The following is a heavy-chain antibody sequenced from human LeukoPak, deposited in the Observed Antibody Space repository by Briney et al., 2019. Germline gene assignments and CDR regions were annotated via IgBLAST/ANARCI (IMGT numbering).Heavy chain of an antibody. V-gene: IGHV1-8*01. CDR1: GYTFTSYD. CDR2: MNPNSGNT. CDR3: ARGRGGYRIYYMDV. Sequence: ASVKVSCKASGYTFTSYDINWVRQATGQGLEWMGWMNPNSGNTGYAQRFQGRVTMTRNTSISTAYMELSSLRSEDTAVYYCARGRGGYRIYYMDVWGKGTTVTVSS. D-gene: IGHD1-1*01. J-gene: IGHJ6*03.